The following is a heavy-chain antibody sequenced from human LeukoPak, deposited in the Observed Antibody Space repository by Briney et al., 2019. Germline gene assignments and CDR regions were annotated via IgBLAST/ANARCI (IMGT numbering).Heavy chain of an antibody. Sequence: PSETLSLTCAVSGYSISSGYYWGWIRQPPGKGLEWIGEINHSGSTNYNPSLKSRVTISVDTSKNQFSLKLSSVTAADTAVYYCARALRYQLLSGVFDYWGQGTLVTVSS. V-gene: IGHV4-38-2*01. CDR3: ARALRYQLLSGVFDY. CDR1: GYSISSGYY. CDR2: INHSGST. D-gene: IGHD2-2*01. J-gene: IGHJ4*02.